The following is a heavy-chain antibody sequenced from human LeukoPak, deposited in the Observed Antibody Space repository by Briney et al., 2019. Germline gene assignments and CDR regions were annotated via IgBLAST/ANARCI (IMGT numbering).Heavy chain of an antibody. J-gene: IGHJ4*02. V-gene: IGHV3-15*01. CDR1: GFTFSNAW. Sequence: GGSLRLSCAASGFTFSNAWMSWVRQAPGKGLEWVGRIKSKTDGGTTDYAAPVKGRFTISRDNSKNTLYLQMNSLRAEDTAVYYCARAGSGSYYLGGNYYFDYWGQGTLVTVSS. D-gene: IGHD3-10*01. CDR2: IKSKTDGGTT. CDR3: ARAGSGSYYLGGNYYFDY.